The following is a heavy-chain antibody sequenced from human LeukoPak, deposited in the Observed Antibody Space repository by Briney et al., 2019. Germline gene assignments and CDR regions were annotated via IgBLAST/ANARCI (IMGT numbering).Heavy chain of an antibody. D-gene: IGHD6-6*01. CDR1: GGSFSGYY. CDR3: ARDKRDSSSFDY. CDR2: ISHSGST. V-gene: IGHV4-34*01. Sequence: PSETLSLTCAVYGGSFSGYYWSWIRQPPGKGLEWIGEISHSGSTNYNPSLKSRVTISVDTSKNQFSLRLSSVTAADTAIYYCARDKRDSSSFDYWGQGTLVTVSS. J-gene: IGHJ4*02.